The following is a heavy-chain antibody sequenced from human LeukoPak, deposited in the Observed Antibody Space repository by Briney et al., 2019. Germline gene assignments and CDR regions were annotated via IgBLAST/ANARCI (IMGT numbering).Heavy chain of an antibody. CDR3: AKSDTMVPSIQH. CDR1: GFTVSSNY. Sequence: PGGSLRLSCAASGFTVSSNYMSWVRQAPGKGLEWVSAISGSGGSTYYADSVKGRFTISRDNSKNTLYLQMNSLRAEDTAVYYCAKSDTMVPSIQHWGQGTLVTVSS. CDR2: ISGSGGST. D-gene: IGHD3-10*01. J-gene: IGHJ1*01. V-gene: IGHV3-23*01.